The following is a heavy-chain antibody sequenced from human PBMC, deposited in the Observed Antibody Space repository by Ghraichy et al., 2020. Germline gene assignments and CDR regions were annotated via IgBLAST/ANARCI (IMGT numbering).Heavy chain of an antibody. CDR3: ARDPIAAAGTAEYFQH. Sequence: GGSLRLSCAASGFTFSSYSMNWVRQAPGKGLEWVSYISSSSSTIYYADSVKGRFTISRDNAKNSLYLQMNSLRDEDTAVYYCARDPIAAAGTAEYFQHWGQGTLVTVSS. J-gene: IGHJ1*01. V-gene: IGHV3-48*02. CDR2: ISSSSSTI. CDR1: GFTFSSYS. D-gene: IGHD6-13*01.